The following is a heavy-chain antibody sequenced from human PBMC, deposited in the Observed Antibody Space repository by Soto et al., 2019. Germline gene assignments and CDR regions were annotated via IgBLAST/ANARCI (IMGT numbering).Heavy chain of an antibody. CDR2: MNPNSGDT. Sequence: TGQGLEWMGWMNPNSGDTGYAQEFQGRVTMTRDTSITTAYMELSSLRSEDTAVYYCARVGGNWNDDYFDYWGQGTLVTVSS. J-gene: IGHJ4*02. V-gene: IGHV1-8*01. CDR3: ARVGGNWNDDYFDY. D-gene: IGHD1-1*01.